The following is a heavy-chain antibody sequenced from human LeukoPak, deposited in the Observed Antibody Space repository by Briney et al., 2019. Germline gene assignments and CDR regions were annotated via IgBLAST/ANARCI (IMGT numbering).Heavy chain of an antibody. Sequence: SETLSLACAVYGGSFSGYYWSWIRQPPGKGLEWIGEINHSGSTNYNPSLKSRVTISVDTSKNQFSLKLSSVTAADTAVYYCARTRIGRFDPWGQGTLVTVSS. CDR3: ARTRIGRFDP. D-gene: IGHD3-22*01. V-gene: IGHV4-34*01. CDR2: INHSGST. J-gene: IGHJ5*02. CDR1: GGSFSGYY.